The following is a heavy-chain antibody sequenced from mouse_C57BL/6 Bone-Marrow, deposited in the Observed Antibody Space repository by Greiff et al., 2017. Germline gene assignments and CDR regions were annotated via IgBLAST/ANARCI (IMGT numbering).Heavy chain of an antibody. CDR1: GYTFTSYS. CDR3: AGDGGYFDY. V-gene: IGHV1-81*01. J-gene: IGHJ2*01. D-gene: IGHD1-2*01. CDR2: IYPRSGNT. Sequence: HVQLLQSGAELARPGASVKLSCKASGYTFTSYSISWVKQRTGQGLEWIGEIYPRSGNTYYNEKFKGKATLTADKSSSTAYMELRSLTSEDSAVYFGAGDGGYFDYWGQGTTLTVSS.